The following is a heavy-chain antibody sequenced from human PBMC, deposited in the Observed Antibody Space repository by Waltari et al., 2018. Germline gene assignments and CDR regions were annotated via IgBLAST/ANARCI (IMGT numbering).Heavy chain of an antibody. J-gene: IGHJ5*02. CDR2: IYSGGST. D-gene: IGHD3-10*01. CDR3: ARDLTYYGSGSYGWFDP. V-gene: IGHV3-53*01. CDR1: GFTVSSNY. Sequence: EVQLVESGGGLIQPGGSLRLSCAASGFTVSSNYMSWVRQAPGKGLEGVSGIYSGGSTYYADSVKGRFTISRDKSKNTLYLQMNSLRAEDTAVYYCARDLTYYGSGSYGWFDPWGQGTLVTVSS.